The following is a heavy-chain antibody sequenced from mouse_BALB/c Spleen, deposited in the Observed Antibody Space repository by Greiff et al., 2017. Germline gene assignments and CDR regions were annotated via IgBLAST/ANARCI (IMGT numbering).Heavy chain of an antibody. CDR1: GYTFTSYV. CDR2: INPYNDGT. CDR3: ARWNGGYDGAWFAY. Sequence: VQLKQSGPELVKPGASVKMSCKASGYTFTSYVMHWVKQKPGQGLEWIGYINPYNDGTKYNEKFKGKATLTSDKSSSTAYMELSSLTSEDSAVYYCARWNGGYDGAWFAYWGQGTLVTVSA. J-gene: IGHJ3*01. D-gene: IGHD2-14*01. V-gene: IGHV1-14*01.